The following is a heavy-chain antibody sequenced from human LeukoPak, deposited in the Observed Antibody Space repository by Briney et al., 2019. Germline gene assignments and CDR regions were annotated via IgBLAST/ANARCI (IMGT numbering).Heavy chain of an antibody. D-gene: IGHD2-15*01. CDR3: ARGGGYCSGGSCSPMDV. CDR1: GFTFSGHA. Sequence: GGSLRLSCAASGFTFSGHAMAWVRQAPGKGLEWVSGIGGLGGSTYYAGSVKGRSTISRDNSENTLYLQMNSLRADDTAVYYCARGGGYCSGGSCSPMDVWGKGTTVTVSS. CDR2: IGGLGGST. V-gene: IGHV3-23*01. J-gene: IGHJ6*03.